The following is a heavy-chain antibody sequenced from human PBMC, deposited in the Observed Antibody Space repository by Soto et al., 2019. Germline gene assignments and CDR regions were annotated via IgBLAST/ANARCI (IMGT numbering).Heavy chain of an antibody. V-gene: IGHV3-66*01. Sequence: EVQLVESGGGLVQPGGSLRLSCAASGFTVSSNYMSWVRQAPGKGLEWVSVIYSGGSTYYADSVKGRFTISRDNSKNTLYLQMNSLRAEDTAVYYCAREGRYSRTRPGAFDIWGQGTMVTVSS. CDR3: AREGRYSRTRPGAFDI. CDR1: GFTVSSNY. CDR2: IYSGGST. D-gene: IGHD6-13*01. J-gene: IGHJ3*02.